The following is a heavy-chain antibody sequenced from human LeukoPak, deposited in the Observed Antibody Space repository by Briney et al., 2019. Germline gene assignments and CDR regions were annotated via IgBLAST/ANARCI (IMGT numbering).Heavy chain of an antibody. Sequence: PGGSLRLSCAASGFTFNSYWMSWVRQAPGKGLEWVANIKQDGSEKCYVDSVKGRFTISRDNAKSSLYLQMNSLRAEDTAVYYCARDQPLYYDSSGYYFDWGQGTLVTVSS. D-gene: IGHD3-22*01. J-gene: IGHJ4*02. V-gene: IGHV3-7*01. CDR1: GFTFNSYW. CDR2: IKQDGSEK. CDR3: ARDQPLYYDSSGYYFD.